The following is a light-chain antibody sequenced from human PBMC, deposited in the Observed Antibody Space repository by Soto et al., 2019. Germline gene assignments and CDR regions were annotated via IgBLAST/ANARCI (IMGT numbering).Light chain of an antibody. CDR1: SSDVGGHHY. CDR2: DVS. CDR3: GSYTRGSAPYV. V-gene: IGLV2-14*01. Sequence: QSWPSQPASVSGSPGQSITISCTRSSSDVGGHHYVSWYQHHPGNPPKLLIFDVSDRPSGVSNRFSGSKSGNTASLTISGLQAGDMADYHCGSYTRGSAPYVVGAGTKVTVL. J-gene: IGLJ1*01.